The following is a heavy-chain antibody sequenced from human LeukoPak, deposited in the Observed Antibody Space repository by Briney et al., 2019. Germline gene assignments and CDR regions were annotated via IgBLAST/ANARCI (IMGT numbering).Heavy chain of an antibody. D-gene: IGHD2-2*02. Sequence: PSETLSLTCAVYGGSFSGYYWSWIRQPPGKGLECIGEINHSGSTNYNPSLKSRVTISVDTSKNQFSLKLSSVTAADTAVYYCARGPYCSSTSCYTNWFDPWGQGTLVTVSS. J-gene: IGHJ5*02. CDR3: ARGPYCSSTSCYTNWFDP. CDR2: INHSGST. V-gene: IGHV4-34*01. CDR1: GGSFSGYY.